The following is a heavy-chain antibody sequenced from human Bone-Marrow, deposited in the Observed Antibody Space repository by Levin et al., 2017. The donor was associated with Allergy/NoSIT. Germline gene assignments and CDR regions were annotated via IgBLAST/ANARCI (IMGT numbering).Heavy chain of an antibody. Sequence: GGSLRLSCAASGFTFSSYGMHWVRQAPGKGLEWVAVIWYDGSNKYYADSVKGRFTISRDNSKNTLYLQMNSLRAEDTAVYYCARDPLNSSSWYSSLSAYLYYYYYMDVWGKGTTVTVSS. D-gene: IGHD6-13*01. CDR3: ARDPLNSSSWYSSLSAYLYYYYYMDV. CDR1: GFTFSSYG. J-gene: IGHJ6*03. V-gene: IGHV3-33*01. CDR2: IWYDGSNK.